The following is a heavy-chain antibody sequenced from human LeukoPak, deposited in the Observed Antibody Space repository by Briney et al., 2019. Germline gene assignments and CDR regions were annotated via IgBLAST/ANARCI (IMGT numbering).Heavy chain of an antibody. D-gene: IGHD4-17*01. V-gene: IGHV3-7*01. CDR3: ARDGGTGMVTTFDH. J-gene: IGHJ4*02. Sequence: GGSLRLSCVVSGFTVSSNYMSWVRQAPGKGLEWVANINQDGSEKYYVDSVKGRFTISRDNAKNSLFLQMNSLRAEDTAVYYCARDGGTGMVTTFDHWGQGTLVTVSS. CDR1: GFTVSSNY. CDR2: INQDGSEK.